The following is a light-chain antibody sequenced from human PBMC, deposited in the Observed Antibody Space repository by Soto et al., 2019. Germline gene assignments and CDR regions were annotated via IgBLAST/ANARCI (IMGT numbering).Light chain of an antibody. V-gene: IGKV1-39*01. CDR2: AAS. J-gene: IGKJ4*01. CDR1: QYIGRY. Sequence: DIQMTQSPSSLSASVGDRVTITCRAGQYIGRYLNWYQQKPGKAPKILIYAASSLHSGVPSRFSGSGSGTDFTLTISSLQPEDFATYSCQQTYRTPLTFGGGTKVEIK. CDR3: QQTYRTPLT.